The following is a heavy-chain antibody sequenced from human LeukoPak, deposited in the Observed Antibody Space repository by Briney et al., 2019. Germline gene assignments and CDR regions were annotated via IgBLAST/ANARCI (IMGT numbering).Heavy chain of an antibody. V-gene: IGHV4-39*01. CDR2: IYYSGTT. CDR3: AGGRSSVLGD. J-gene: IGHJ4*02. CDR1: GGSISSSTYY. Sequence: PSETLSLTCTVSGGSISSSTYYWGWIRQPPGKGREWIGSIYYSGTTYYNPSRKSRVTISADTSKNQFSLKLSSVTAADTAVYYCAGGRSSVLGDWGQGTLVTVSS. D-gene: IGHD3-16*01.